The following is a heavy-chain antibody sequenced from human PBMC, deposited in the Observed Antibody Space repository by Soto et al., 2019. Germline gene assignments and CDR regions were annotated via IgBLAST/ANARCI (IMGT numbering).Heavy chain of an antibody. CDR3: ARETAVTMGGYYYNNLTS. D-gene: IGHD4-17*01. V-gene: IGHV1-18*01. CDR1: GYTFTSYG. CDR2: ISAYNGNT. J-gene: IGHJ6*03. Sequence: QVQLVQSGAEMKKPGASVKVSCKASGYTFTSYGISWVRQAPGQGLEWMGWISAYNGNTNYAQKLQGRVTITTDTSRITASRELRSLRPDDTAVYYWARETAVTMGGYYYNNLTSGAKGPRSPSP.